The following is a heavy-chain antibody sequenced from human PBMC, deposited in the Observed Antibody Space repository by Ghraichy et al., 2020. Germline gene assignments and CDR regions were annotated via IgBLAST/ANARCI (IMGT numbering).Heavy chain of an antibody. Sequence: GGSLRLSCVASGFKFDDYWMTWVRRAPGKGLEWVASIKDDGSQQKLADSVKGRFIVSRDNSKNSLYLQMNNLRVGDTATYFCARDGKGEALRRNSFAYWGQGTVVTVSS. CDR1: GFKFDDYW. CDR3: ARDGKGEALRRNSFAY. D-gene: IGHD3-16*01. J-gene: IGHJ3*01. CDR2: IKDDGSQQ. V-gene: IGHV3-7*01.